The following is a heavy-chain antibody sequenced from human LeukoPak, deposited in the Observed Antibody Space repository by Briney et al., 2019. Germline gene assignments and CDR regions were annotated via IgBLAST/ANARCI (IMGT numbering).Heavy chain of an antibody. V-gene: IGHV3-23*01. CDR2: IASYGGTT. J-gene: IGHJ4*02. Sequence: GGSLRLSCAASGFTLSSYAMTWVRQAPGKGLQWVSTIASYGGTTYYADSVKGRLTISRDNFKNAVYLQMNSLRAEDTAVYYCAKDERSRRYSSPLDYWGQGTLVTVSS. CDR3: AKDERSRRYSSPLDY. CDR1: GFTLSSYA. D-gene: IGHD6-13*01.